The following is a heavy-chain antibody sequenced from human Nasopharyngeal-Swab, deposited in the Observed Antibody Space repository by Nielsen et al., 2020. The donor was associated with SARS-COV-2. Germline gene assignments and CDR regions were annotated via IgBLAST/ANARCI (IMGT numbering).Heavy chain of an antibody. D-gene: IGHD3-3*01. CDR3: AFGAFYFDH. CDR2: ISCDGNEN. Sequence: VRQAPGKGLEWVALISCDGNENYYADSLKGRFTISRDNAKNALYLQVNSLRSEDTAVYYCAFGAFYFDHWGQGTLVTVSS. V-gene: IGHV3-30*03. J-gene: IGHJ4*02.